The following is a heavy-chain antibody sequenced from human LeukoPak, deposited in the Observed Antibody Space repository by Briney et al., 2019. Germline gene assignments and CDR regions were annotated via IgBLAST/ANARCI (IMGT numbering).Heavy chain of an antibody. CDR2: ISSSSSTI. J-gene: IGHJ4*02. D-gene: IGHD1-26*01. CDR1: GFTFSSYS. V-gene: IGHV3-48*01. Sequence: GGSLRLSCAASGFTFSSYSMNWVRRAAGKGLEWVSYISSSSSTIYYTGSVKGRFTISRDNAKNSLLLQMNSLRAEDTAVYYCARSRGSSGSYPFDYWGQGTLVTVSS. CDR3: ARSRGSSGSYPFDY.